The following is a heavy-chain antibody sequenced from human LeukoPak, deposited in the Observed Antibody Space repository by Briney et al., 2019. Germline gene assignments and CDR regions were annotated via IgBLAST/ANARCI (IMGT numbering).Heavy chain of an antibody. V-gene: IGHV3-21*01. CDR1: GFTFSSYS. D-gene: IGHD6-19*01. Sequence: GGSLRLSCAASGFTFSSYSMNWVRQAPGKGLEWVSSISSSSSYIYYADSVKGRFTISRDNAKNSLYLQMNSLRAEDTAVYYCARALRIAVADFDYWGQGTLVTVSS. CDR2: ISSSSSYI. CDR3: ARALRIAVADFDY. J-gene: IGHJ4*02.